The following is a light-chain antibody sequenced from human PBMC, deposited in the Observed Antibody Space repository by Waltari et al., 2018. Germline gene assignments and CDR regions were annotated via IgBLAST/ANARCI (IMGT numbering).Light chain of an antibody. CDR2: KYT. V-gene: IGLV3-25*03. CDR1: ALPMQF. CDR3: QSADTIGSII. J-gene: IGLJ2*01. Sequence: SYELTQPPSVSVSPGQMATISCSGDALPMQFAHWYQQKPGQAPVVIMYKYTQRPSGIPERFSASTSGTTVTLTIRGVQAEDEADYYCQSADTIGSIIFGGGTKLTVL.